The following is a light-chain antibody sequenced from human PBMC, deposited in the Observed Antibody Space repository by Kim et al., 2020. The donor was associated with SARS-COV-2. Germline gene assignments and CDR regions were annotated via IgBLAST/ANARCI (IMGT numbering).Light chain of an antibody. CDR1: QRVSSSY. CDR2: GAS. CDR3: QQYGSSVAGLT. J-gene: IGKJ4*01. Sequence: PGERATLSSRASQRVSSSYFAWYQQKPRQAPQLLIYGASSRATDIPDRFTGSGSGTDFTLTISRLEPEDFAVYYCQQYGSSVAGLTFGGGTKLEI. V-gene: IGKV3-20*01.